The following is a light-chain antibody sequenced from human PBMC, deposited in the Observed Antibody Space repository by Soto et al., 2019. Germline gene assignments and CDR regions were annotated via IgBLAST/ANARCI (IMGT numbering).Light chain of an antibody. CDR1: QSLNTD. J-gene: IGKJ1*01. CDR3: QQRDDWPPWT. Sequence: EILMTQSPDSLSVSPGETATLSCRASQSLNTDLAWYQQKPGQAPRLLIYAASSRATGIPARFSGSGSGTDFTLTISSLEPEDFGVYYCQQRDDWPPWTFGQGTKVDIK. CDR2: AAS. V-gene: IGKV3-11*01.